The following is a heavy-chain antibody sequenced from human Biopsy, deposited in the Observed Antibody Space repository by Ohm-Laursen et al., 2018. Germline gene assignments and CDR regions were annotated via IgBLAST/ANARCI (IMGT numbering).Heavy chain of an antibody. D-gene: IGHD3-10*01. J-gene: IGHJ3*02. CDR3: ARAPADQYAARNYYSSHAFDM. V-gene: IGHV4-61*01. CDR1: DASASSGRYY. CDR2: FYSSGTT. Sequence: SQTLPLTCPVSDASASSGRYYWTWIRQPPRKPLEWIGYFYSSGTTRYNPSLESRLSISMDTSKNEVSLRLTSMTAADTAVYFCARAPADQYAARNYYSSHAFDMWGQGTKVTVSS.